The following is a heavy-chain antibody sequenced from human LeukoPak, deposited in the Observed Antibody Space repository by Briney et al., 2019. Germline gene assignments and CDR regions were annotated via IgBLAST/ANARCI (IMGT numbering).Heavy chain of an antibody. V-gene: IGHV3-30*04. J-gene: IGHJ4*02. Sequence: GRSLRLSCAASGFTCSSYAMHWVRQAPGKGLEWVAVISYDGSNKYYADSVKGRFTISRDNSKNTLYLQMNSLRAEDTAVYYCARGYSSGWYLGDYFDYWGQGTLVTVSS. D-gene: IGHD6-19*01. CDR3: ARGYSSGWYLGDYFDY. CDR2: ISYDGSNK. CDR1: GFTCSSYA.